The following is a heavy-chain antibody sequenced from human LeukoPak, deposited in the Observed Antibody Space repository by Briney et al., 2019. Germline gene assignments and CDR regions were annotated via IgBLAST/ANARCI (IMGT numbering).Heavy chain of an antibody. J-gene: IGHJ6*03. CDR2: INPNSGGT. D-gene: IGHD3-22*01. CDR1: GYTFTGYY. Sequence: ASVKVSCKASGYTFTGYYMHWVRQAPGQGLEWMGWINPNSGGTNYAQKFQGRVTMTRDTSISTAYMELSRLRSDDTAVYYCARSGVWLDYYYMDVWGKGTTVTVSS. V-gene: IGHV1-2*02. CDR3: ARSGVWLDYYYMDV.